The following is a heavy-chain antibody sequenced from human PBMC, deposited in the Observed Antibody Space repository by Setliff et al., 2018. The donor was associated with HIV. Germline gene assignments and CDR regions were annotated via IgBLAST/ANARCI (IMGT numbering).Heavy chain of an antibody. V-gene: IGHV4-39*01. CDR2: IHFSGST. D-gene: IGHD2-2*01. J-gene: IGHJ3*02. CDR3: ASVIVVVPAADHYAFDI. Sequence: ETLSLTCTVSGGSISSSTYYWGWIRQPPGKGLEWIGNIHFSGSTYYNPSLKSRVTVSVDPSKNQFSLKLSSVTAADTAVYYCASVIVVVPAADHYAFDIWGQGTTVTVSS. CDR1: GGSISSSTYY.